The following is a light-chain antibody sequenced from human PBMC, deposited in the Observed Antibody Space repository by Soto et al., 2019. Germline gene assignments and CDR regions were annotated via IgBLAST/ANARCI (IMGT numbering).Light chain of an antibody. Sequence: EIVLTQSPGTLSLSPGERATPSCRASQSVSNRYVAWYQQKRGQAPRLLISGASSRATGIPDRFSGSGSGTDFTLTISRLEPEDFAVYYCQQYGGSPPTFGQGTKVDIK. CDR2: GAS. CDR3: QQYGGSPPT. CDR1: QSVSNRY. J-gene: IGKJ1*01. V-gene: IGKV3-20*01.